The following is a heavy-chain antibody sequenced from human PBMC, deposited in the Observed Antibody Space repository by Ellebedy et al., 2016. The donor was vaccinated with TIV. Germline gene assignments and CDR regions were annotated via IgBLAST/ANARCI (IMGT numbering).Heavy chain of an antibody. CDR3: ARDGNSVGGTYWYFDL. Sequence: GESLKISCAATGFTFSSYSMNWVRQAPGKGLEWVSYISSGITTTYYADSVEGRFTISRDNAKNSLYLQMNSLRDEDTAVYYCARDGNSVGGTYWYFDLWGRGTLVTVSA. J-gene: IGHJ2*01. V-gene: IGHV3-48*02. D-gene: IGHD1-26*01. CDR2: ISSGITTT. CDR1: GFTFSSYS.